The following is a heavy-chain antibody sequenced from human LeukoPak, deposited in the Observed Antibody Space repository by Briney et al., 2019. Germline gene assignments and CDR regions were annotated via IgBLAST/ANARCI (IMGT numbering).Heavy chain of an antibody. CDR1: GFSFRSHW. D-gene: IGHD5-24*01. CDR3: ATISAQTFDT. CDR2: IKPDGGDK. V-gene: IGHV3-7*01. J-gene: IGHJ3*02. Sequence: GGSLRLSCVGSGFSFRSHWVNWVRQSPGKGLEWVANIKPDGGDKYYVDSARGRFTVSRDNAKNSAFLQMNSLRAEDTAIYYCATISAQTFDTWGQGTLVSVSS.